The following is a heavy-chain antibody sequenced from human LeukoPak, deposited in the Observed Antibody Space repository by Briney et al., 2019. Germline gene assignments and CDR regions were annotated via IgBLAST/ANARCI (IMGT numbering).Heavy chain of an antibody. Sequence: ASVTVSCTASGYTFSSYDVNWMRQATGQGMEWMGWMAPNSGNTGYAQRFQGRVTMTRNTSISTAYMELSSLRSEDTAVYYCARYNDLWSGPHFDLWGQGTLVSVSS. CDR1: GYTFSSYD. CDR3: ARYNDLWSGPHFDL. V-gene: IGHV1-8*01. D-gene: IGHD3-3*01. J-gene: IGHJ4*02. CDR2: MAPNSGNT.